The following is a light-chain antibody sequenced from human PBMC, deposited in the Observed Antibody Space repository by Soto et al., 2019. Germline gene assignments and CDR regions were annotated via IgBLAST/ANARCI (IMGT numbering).Light chain of an antibody. CDR2: GAS. J-gene: IGKJ2*01. CDR1: QSIRSGY. V-gene: IGKV3-20*01. CDR3: QQYDKSPHT. Sequence: EIVLTQSPGTLSLCPGERATLSXRANQSIRSGYLAWYQQKPGQAPRLLIYGASSRATGIPERFSGSGSGTDFTLTISRLEPDDFAVYHCQQYDKSPHTFGQGTKVDIK.